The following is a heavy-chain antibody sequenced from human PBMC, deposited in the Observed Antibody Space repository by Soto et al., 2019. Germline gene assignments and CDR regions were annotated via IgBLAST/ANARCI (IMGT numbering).Heavy chain of an antibody. V-gene: IGHV2-5*02. CDR2: IYWDDDK. CDR1: GFSLSTSGVG. CDR3: AHSFPGRDGSGSYYNVGFVY. J-gene: IGHJ4*02. D-gene: IGHD3-10*01. Sequence: SGPTLVKPTQTLTLTCTFSGFSLSTSGVGVGWIRQPPGKALEWLALIYWDDDKRYSPSLKSRLTITKDTSKNQVVLTMTNMDPVDTATYYCAHSFPGRDGSGSYYNVGFVYWGQGTLVTVSS.